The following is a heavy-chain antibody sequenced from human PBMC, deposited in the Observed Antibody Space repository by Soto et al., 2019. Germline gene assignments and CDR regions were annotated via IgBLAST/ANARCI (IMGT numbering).Heavy chain of an antibody. V-gene: IGHV1-2*04. CDR1: GYTFTGYY. D-gene: IGHD2-15*01. J-gene: IGHJ5*02. CDR2: INPNSGGT. Sequence: ASVKVSCKASGYTFTGYYMHWVRQAPGQGLEWMGWINPNSGGTNYAQKFQGWVTMTRDTSISTAYMELSRLRSDDTAVYYCARGGYCSGGSCYSPYNWFDPWGQGTLVTSPQ. CDR3: ARGGYCSGGSCYSPYNWFDP.